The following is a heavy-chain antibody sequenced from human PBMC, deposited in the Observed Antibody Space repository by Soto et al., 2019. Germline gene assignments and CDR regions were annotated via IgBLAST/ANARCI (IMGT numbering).Heavy chain of an antibody. D-gene: IGHD6-6*01. Sequence: PGESLKISCKGSGYSFAGYSIGWVRQTTGKDLEWMGIIYPGDSDTRYSPSFQGQVTISADKSLRTAYLQWTSLKASDTALYYCARTRSFTLGFYYDGMDVWGQGTTVTVSS. J-gene: IGHJ6*02. CDR3: ARTRSFTLGFYYDGMDV. CDR2: IYPGDSDT. V-gene: IGHV5-51*01. CDR1: GYSFAGYS.